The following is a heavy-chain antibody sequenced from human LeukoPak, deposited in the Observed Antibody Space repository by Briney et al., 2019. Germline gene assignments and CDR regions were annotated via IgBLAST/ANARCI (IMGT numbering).Heavy chain of an antibody. Sequence: SETLSLTCTVSGGSISSYYWSWIRQPAGKGLEWIGRIYTSGTTHYNPSLKSRVTMSVDTSKNQFSLKLSSVTAADTAVYYCARLSTVTTSFGYWGQGTLVTVSS. CDR1: GGSISSYY. CDR3: ARLSTVTTSFGY. V-gene: IGHV4-4*07. D-gene: IGHD4-17*01. CDR2: IYTSGTT. J-gene: IGHJ4*02.